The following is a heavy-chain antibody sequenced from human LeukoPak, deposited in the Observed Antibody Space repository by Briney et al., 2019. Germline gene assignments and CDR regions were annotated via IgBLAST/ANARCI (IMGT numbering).Heavy chain of an antibody. J-gene: IGHJ4*02. V-gene: IGHV4-30-4*01. Sequence: SETLSLTCTVSGGSISNYYWSWIRQPPGKGLECIGNIYYSGSTYYNPSLKSRVTISVDASKNQFSLKLSSVTAADTAVYYCARDLRTDLLAAAGTFDYWGQGTLVTVSS. CDR3: ARDLRTDLLAAAGTFDY. CDR1: GGSISNYY. CDR2: IYYSGST. D-gene: IGHD6-13*01.